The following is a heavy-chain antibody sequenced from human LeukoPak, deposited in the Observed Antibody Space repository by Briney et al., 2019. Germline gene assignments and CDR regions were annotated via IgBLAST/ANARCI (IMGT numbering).Heavy chain of an antibody. J-gene: IGHJ4*02. D-gene: IGHD6-13*01. CDR2: IRYDGSNK. CDR3: AKDLLGYSSSWEDFH. V-gene: IGHV3-30*02. Sequence: GGSLRLSCAASGFTFSSYGMHWVRQAPGKGLEWVAFIRYDGSNKYYADSVKGRFTISRDNSKNTLYLQMNSLRAEDTAVYYCAKDLLGYSSSWEDFHWGQGTLVTVSS. CDR1: GFTFSSYG.